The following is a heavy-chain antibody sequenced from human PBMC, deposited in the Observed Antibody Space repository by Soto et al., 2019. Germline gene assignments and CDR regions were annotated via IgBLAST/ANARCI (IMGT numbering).Heavy chain of an antibody. CDR3: ARQISRITIFGVALYYYYGMDV. D-gene: IGHD3-3*01. CDR1: GGSISSSSYY. V-gene: IGHV4-39*01. CDR2: IYYSGST. Sequence: ETLSLTCAVSGGSISSSSYYWGWIRQPPGKGLEWIGSIYYSGSTYYNPSLKSRVTISVDTSKNQFSLKLSSVTAADTAVYYCARQISRITIFGVALYYYYGMDVWGQGTTVTVSS. J-gene: IGHJ6*02.